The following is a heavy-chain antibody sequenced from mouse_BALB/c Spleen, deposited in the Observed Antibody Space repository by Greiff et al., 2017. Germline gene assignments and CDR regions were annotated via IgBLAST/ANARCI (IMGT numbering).Heavy chain of an antibody. CDR2: ISTYYGDA. CDR1: GYTFTDYA. Sequence: QVQLKESGAELVRPGVSVKISCKGSGYTFTDYAMHWVKQSHAKSLEWIGVISTYYGDASYNQKFKGKATMTVDKSSSTAYMELARLTSEDSAIYYCARYGTFYAMDYWGQGTSVTVSS. J-gene: IGHJ4*01. CDR3: ARYGTFYAMDY. V-gene: IGHV1S137*01. D-gene: IGHD1-1*01.